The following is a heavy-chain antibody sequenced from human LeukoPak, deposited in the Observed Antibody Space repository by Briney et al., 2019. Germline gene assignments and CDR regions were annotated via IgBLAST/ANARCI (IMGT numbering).Heavy chain of an antibody. D-gene: IGHD6-6*01. Sequence: GASVKVSCKASGYTFTNYAISWVRQAPGQGLEWMGGIIPIFGTANYAQKFQGRVTITADESTSTAYMELSSLRSEDTAVYYCARGSSSSEGEFDYWGQGTLVTVSS. CDR2: IIPIFGTA. J-gene: IGHJ4*02. CDR3: ARGSSSSEGEFDY. CDR1: GYTFTNYA. V-gene: IGHV1-69*13.